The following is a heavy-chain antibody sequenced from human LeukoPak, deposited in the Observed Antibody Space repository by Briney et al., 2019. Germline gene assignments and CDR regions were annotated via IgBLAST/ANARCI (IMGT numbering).Heavy chain of an antibody. Sequence: PGGSLRLSCAASGFTFSNYAMHWVRQAPGKGLEWVAVISYDGNNKYYADSVKGRFTISRDNAKNSLYLQMNSLRAEDTAVYYCAKEGYSYARDLDYWGQGTLVTVSS. CDR1: GFTFSNYA. D-gene: IGHD5-18*01. V-gene: IGHV3-30*04. CDR2: ISYDGNNK. J-gene: IGHJ4*02. CDR3: AKEGYSYARDLDY.